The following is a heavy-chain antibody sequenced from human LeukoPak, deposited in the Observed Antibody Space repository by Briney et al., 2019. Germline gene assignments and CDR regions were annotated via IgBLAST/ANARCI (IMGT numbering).Heavy chain of an antibody. V-gene: IGHV4-61*05. J-gene: IGHJ4*02. CDR3: ATRHRWLQFFDY. CDR2: IYYSGST. Sequence: SETLSLTCTVSGGSISSSSYYWGWIRQPPGKGLEWIGYIYYSGSTNYNPSLKSRVTISVDTSKNQFSLKLSSVTAADTAVYYCATRHRWLQFFDYWGQGTLVTVSS. CDR1: GGSISSSSYY. D-gene: IGHD5-24*01.